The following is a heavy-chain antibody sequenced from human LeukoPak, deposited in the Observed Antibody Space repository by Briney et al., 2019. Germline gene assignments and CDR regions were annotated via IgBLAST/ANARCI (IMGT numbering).Heavy chain of an antibody. CDR1: GGSISSTYYY. J-gene: IGHJ4*02. CDR3: ARVPRIVGASYYFDY. V-gene: IGHV4-39*07. Sequence: SETLSLTCTVSGGSISSTYYYWGWIRQPPGKGLEWIGNIYYTGGTYYNPSLKSRVTISVDTSKNQFSPKLSSVTAADTAVYYCARVPRIVGASYYFDYWGQGTLVTVSS. CDR2: IYYTGGT. D-gene: IGHD1-26*01.